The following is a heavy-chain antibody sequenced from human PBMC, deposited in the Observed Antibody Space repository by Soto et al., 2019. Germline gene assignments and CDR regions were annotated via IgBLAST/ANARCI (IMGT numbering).Heavy chain of an antibody. Sequence: PSETLSLTCTVSGGSTSSYYWSWIRQPPGKGLEWIGYIYYSGSTNYNPSLKSRVTISVDTSKNQFSLKLSSVTAADTAVYYCARDQRRGYYDSSGYRAFDIWGQGTMVTVSS. CDR3: ARDQRRGYYDSSGYRAFDI. J-gene: IGHJ3*02. V-gene: IGHV4-59*01. CDR1: GGSTSSYY. D-gene: IGHD3-22*01. CDR2: IYYSGST.